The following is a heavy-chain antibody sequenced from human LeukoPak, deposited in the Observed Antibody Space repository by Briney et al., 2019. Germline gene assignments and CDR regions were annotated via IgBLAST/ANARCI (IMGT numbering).Heavy chain of an antibody. CDR2: IKEDGSDK. CDR1: GFTFSSFW. CDR3: ARDTGYNTFDY. V-gene: IGHV3-7*05. Sequence: PGRSLRLSCAASGFTFSSFWMSWVRQAPGRGLEWVANIKEDGSDKYYVDSVKGRFTISRDNAKNSLYLQMNSLRAEDTAVYYCARDTGYNTFDYWGQGALVTVSS. D-gene: IGHD5-24*01. J-gene: IGHJ4*02.